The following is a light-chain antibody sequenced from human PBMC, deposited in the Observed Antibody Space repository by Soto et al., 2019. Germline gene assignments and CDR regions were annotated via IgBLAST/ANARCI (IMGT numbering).Light chain of an antibody. CDR2: DVS. V-gene: IGLV2-11*01. Sequence: QSALTQPRSVSGSPGQSVTISCTGTSSDVGGYNYVSWYQQHPGKALKLMIYDVSKRPSGVPDRFSGSKSGNTASLTISALQAEDEADYYCCSYAGSFTFVVFGGGTELTVL. J-gene: IGLJ2*01. CDR3: CSYAGSFTFVV. CDR1: SSDVGGYNY.